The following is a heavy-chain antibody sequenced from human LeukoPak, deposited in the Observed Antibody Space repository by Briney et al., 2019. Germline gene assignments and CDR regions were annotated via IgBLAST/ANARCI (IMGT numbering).Heavy chain of an antibody. J-gene: IGHJ3*01. CDR3: ARDLYSSGRNAFDL. CDR2: ISPSGDTI. V-gene: IGHV3-48*04. D-gene: IGHD6-19*01. CDR1: GFTFSIYS. Sequence: GGSLRLSCAASGFTFSIYSMNWVRQAPGKGLEWVSYISPSGDTIYYAGSVKGRFTISRDNAKRSLYLQMNRLRAEDTAVYYCARDLYSSGRNAFDLWGQGTMVTVSS.